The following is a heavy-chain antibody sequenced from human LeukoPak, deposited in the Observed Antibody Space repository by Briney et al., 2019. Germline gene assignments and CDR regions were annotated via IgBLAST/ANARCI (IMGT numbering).Heavy chain of an antibody. Sequence: SETLSLTCAVSGDSINNNNYYWGWIRQPPGKGLEWIGSIYYSGSTYYNPSLKSRVTISVDTSKNQFSLKLSSVTAADTAVYYCARERPKTWFDPWGQGTLVTVSS. CDR2: IYYSGST. CDR3: ARERPKTWFDP. J-gene: IGHJ5*02. V-gene: IGHV4-39*07. D-gene: IGHD6-6*01. CDR1: GDSINNNNYY.